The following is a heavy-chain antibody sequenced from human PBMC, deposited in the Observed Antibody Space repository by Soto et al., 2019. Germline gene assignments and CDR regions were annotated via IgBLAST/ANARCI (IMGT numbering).Heavy chain of an antibody. CDR1: GAALNSGNYY. CDR3: ARLRIATNNYKWFDP. Sequence: LSITCSVSGAALNSGNYYWSWIRQVPGKGLEWIGHIDVTGAVDYNPSLRDRITISQDTSERQFSLNLRLVTAADTAVYYCARLRIATNNYKWFDPWGQGTLVTVSS. V-gene: IGHV4-31*03. D-gene: IGHD2-21*01. CDR2: IDVTGAV. J-gene: IGHJ5*02.